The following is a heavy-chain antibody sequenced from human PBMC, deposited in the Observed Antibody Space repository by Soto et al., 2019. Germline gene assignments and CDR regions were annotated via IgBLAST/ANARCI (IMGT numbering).Heavy chain of an antibody. CDR2: IYYSGST. Sequence: QVQLQESGPGLVKPSQTLSLTCTVSGGSISSGDYYWSWIRQPPGKGLEWIGYIYYSGSTYYNPSLRSRVTISVDTSKNQFSLKLSSVTAADTAVYYCARDRQYYDSSCYYSSYWFDPWGQGTLVTVSS. J-gene: IGHJ5*02. CDR1: GGSISSGDYY. V-gene: IGHV4-30-4*01. D-gene: IGHD3-22*01. CDR3: ARDRQYYDSSCYYSSYWFDP.